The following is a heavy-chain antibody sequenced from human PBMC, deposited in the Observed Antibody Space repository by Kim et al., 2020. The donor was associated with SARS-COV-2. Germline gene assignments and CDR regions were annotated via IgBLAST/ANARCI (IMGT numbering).Heavy chain of an antibody. D-gene: IGHD3-16*01. Sequence: GGSLRLSCAASGFTFSSYAMHWVRQAPGKGLEWVAVISCDGSNKYYADSVKGRFTISRDNSKNTLYLQMNSLRAEDTAVYYCARAWRGNYYYGMDVWGQGTTVTVSS. CDR3: ARAWRGNYYYGMDV. J-gene: IGHJ6*02. CDR1: GFTFSSYA. V-gene: IGHV3-30*04. CDR2: ISCDGSNK.